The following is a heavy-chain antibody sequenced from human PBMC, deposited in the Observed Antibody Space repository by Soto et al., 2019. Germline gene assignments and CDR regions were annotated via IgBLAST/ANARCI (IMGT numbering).Heavy chain of an antibody. J-gene: IGHJ4*02. D-gene: IGHD3-10*01. CDR2: INPNSGGT. V-gene: IGHV1-2*02. CDR3: ARAYGSGSASVG. CDR1: GYTFTGYY. Sequence: ASVKVSCKASGYTFTGYYMHWVRQAPGQGLEWMGWINPNSGGTNYAQKFQGRVTMTRDTSVSTAYMELSRLRSDDAAVYYCARAYGSGSASVGWGQGTLVTVSS.